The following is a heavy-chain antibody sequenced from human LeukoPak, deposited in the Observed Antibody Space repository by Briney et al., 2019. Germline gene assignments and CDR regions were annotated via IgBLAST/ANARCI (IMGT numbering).Heavy chain of an antibody. J-gene: IGHJ3*02. D-gene: IGHD3-22*01. CDR1: GGSISSGGYY. V-gene: IGHV4-31*03. CDR3: ATLSPPYYYDSSADDAFDI. Sequence: SETLSLTCTVSGGSISSGGYYWSWIRQHPGKGLEWIGYIYYSGSTYYNPSHKSRVTISVDTSKNQFSLKLSSVTAADTAVYYCATLSPPYYYDSSADDAFDIWGQGTMVTVSS. CDR2: IYYSGST.